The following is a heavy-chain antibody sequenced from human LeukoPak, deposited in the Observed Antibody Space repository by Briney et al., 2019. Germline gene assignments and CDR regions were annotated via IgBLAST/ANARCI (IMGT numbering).Heavy chain of an antibody. J-gene: IGHJ3*02. CDR3: ARHRDCSSTSCYIRREDAFDI. CDR1: GGSISSSSYY. V-gene: IGHV4-39*01. D-gene: IGHD2-2*02. CDR2: IHYSGST. Sequence: PSETLSLTCTVSGGSISSSSYYWGWIRQPPGKGLEWIGSIHYSGSTYYNPSLKSRVTISVDTSKNQFSLKLSSVTAADTAVYYCARHRDCSSTSCYIRREDAFDIWGQGTMVTVSS.